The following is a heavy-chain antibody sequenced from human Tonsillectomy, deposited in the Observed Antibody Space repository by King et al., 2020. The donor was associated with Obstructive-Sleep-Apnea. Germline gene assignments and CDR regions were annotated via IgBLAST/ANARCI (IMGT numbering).Heavy chain of an antibody. Sequence: VPLVESGGGWIQPEGSLRLSCVASQFTFSTFDMNWVRQAPGKGLEWVSVISGSGLSTYYADSVKGRFTISRDNSKNTLFLQMNSLRPEDTAVYYCAKSLPGGLVPHYYYGLDVWGQGTTVTVSS. CDR1: QFTFSTFD. CDR2: ISGSGLST. D-gene: IGHD3-16*01. V-gene: IGHV3-23*04. CDR3: AKSLPGGLVPHYYYGLDV. J-gene: IGHJ6*02.